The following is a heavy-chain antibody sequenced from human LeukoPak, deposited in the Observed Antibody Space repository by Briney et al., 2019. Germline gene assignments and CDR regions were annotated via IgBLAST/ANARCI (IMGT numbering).Heavy chain of an antibody. J-gene: IGHJ4*02. CDR2: IRYDGSNK. CDR3: AKDLVAVATHTPIDY. CDR1: GFTFSSYG. Sequence: PGGSLRLSCAASGFTFSSYGMHWVRQAPGKGLEWVALIRYDGSNKYYADSVQGRFTISRDNSKNTVYLQMNSLRAEDTAVYYCAKDLVAVATHTPIDYWSQGTLVTVSS. V-gene: IGHV3-30*02. D-gene: IGHD6-19*01.